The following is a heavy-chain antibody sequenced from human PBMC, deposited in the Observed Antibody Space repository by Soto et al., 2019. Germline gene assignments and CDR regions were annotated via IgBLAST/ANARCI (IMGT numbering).Heavy chain of an antibody. CDR2: ISYAGSNK. CDR1: GFTFSSYG. D-gene: IGHD3-22*01. V-gene: IGHV3-30*18. Sequence: QVQLVESGGGVVQPGRSLRLSCAASGFTFSSYGMHWVRQAPGKWLEWVAVISYAGSNKYYADSVKVRFTISRDNSKNTLYPQMNSLRAEDTAVYYCAKATDLREWLLLNGLDVWCQGTTVTDSS. J-gene: IGHJ6*02. CDR3: AKATDLREWLLLNGLDV.